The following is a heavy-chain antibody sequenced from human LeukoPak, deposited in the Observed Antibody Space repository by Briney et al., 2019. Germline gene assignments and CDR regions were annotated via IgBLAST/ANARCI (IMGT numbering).Heavy chain of an antibody. D-gene: IGHD2-15*01. CDR3: ARHPRLYCSGGSCYSAPRWFDP. J-gene: IGHJ5*02. CDR2: INHSGST. Sequence: SETLSLTCAVYGGSFSGYYWSWIRQPPGKGLEWIGEINHSGSTNYNPSLKSRVTISVDTSKNQFSLKLSSVTAAATAVSYCARHPRLYCSGGSCYSAPRWFDPWGQGTLVTVSS. V-gene: IGHV4-34*01. CDR1: GGSFSGYY.